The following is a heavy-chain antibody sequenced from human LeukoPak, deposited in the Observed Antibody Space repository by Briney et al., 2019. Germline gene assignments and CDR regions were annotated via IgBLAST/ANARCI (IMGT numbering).Heavy chain of an antibody. V-gene: IGHV3-23*01. CDR3: AKGIWFGELFPIDP. J-gene: IGHJ5*02. D-gene: IGHD3-10*01. CDR2: IRASGSDT. Sequence: PGGSLRLSCAASGFTFSSYALSWVRQAPGKGLEWVSGIRASGSDTWYADSVKGRFTISRDNSKNTLYLQMNSLRAEDTAVYYCAKGIWFGELFPIDPWGQGTLVTVSS. CDR1: GFTFSSYA.